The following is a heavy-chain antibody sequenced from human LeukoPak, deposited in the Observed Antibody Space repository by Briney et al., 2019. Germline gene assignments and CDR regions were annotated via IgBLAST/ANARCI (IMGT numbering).Heavy chain of an antibody. Sequence: GASVKVSCKTSGYSFIDYYIHWVRQAPGQGLEWMGWINSNSADTNYAQNFQGRVTMTRDTSISTAYTELSRLRSDDTALYYCARIGISARGTNFHHWGQGTLVTVSS. CDR1: GYSFIDYY. J-gene: IGHJ1*01. CDR2: INSNSADT. D-gene: IGHD6-13*01. V-gene: IGHV1-2*02. CDR3: ARIGISARGTNFHH.